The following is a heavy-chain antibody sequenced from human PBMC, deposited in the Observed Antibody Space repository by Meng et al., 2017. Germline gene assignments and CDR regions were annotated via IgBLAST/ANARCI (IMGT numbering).Heavy chain of an antibody. V-gene: IGHV1-2*06. CDR2: INPNSGGT. CDR3: ARTMVRVLHAFDI. Sequence: ASVKVSCKASGYTFTGYYMHWVRQAPGQGLEWMGRINPNSGGTNYAQKFQGRVTMTRDTSISTAYMELSRLRSDDTAVYYCARTMVRVLHAFDIWGQGTMVTVSS. D-gene: IGHD3-10*01. J-gene: IGHJ3*02. CDR1: GYTFTGYY.